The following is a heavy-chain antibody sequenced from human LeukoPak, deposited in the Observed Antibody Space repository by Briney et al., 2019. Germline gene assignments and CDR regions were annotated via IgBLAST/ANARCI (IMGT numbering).Heavy chain of an antibody. CDR1: GFIVSNNY. J-gene: IGHJ4*02. CDR2: IYSRGST. V-gene: IGHV3-53*01. CDR3: ARYYYDSSGYPYYFDY. Sequence: GGSLRLSCAASGFIVSNNYMSWVRQAPGKGLEWVSVIYSRGSTYYADSVKGRFTISRDNSKNTVYLQMNSLRAEDTAVYYCARYYYDSSGYPYYFDYWGQGTLVTVSS. D-gene: IGHD3-22*01.